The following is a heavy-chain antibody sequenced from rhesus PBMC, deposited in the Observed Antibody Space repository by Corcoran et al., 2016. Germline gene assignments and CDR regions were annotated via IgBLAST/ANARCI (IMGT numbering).Heavy chain of an antibody. CDR2: IYGSGRGT. CDR3: ARDRGYTYGDFDY. J-gene: IGHJ4*01. V-gene: IGHV4-106*01. CDR1: GGTISADYY. D-gene: IGHD5-36*01. Sequence: QVQLQESGPGLVKPSEHLPLTSAVFGGTISADYYRGLIRQPPGKGLEWVGYIYGSGRGTNYNPSLKNRVTISIDTSKNQFSLKLRSVTAADTAVYYCARDRGYTYGDFDYWGQGVLVTVSS.